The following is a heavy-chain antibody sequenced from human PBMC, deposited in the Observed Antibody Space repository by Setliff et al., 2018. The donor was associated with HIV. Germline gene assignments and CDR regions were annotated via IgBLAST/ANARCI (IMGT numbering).Heavy chain of an antibody. CDR2: IVPGDGST. CDR1: RDSFAWFA. J-gene: IGHJ5*02. V-gene: IGHV1-69*01. Sequence: SVKVSCETSRDSFAWFAMNWVRQAPGQGPGWMGGIVPGDGSTKYAQKFHDRLTFNADESTTTVYMELSNLRSDDTAVYFCARDRGAYYECFDPWGQGTLVTVSS. D-gene: IGHD1-26*01. CDR3: ARDRGAYYECFDP.